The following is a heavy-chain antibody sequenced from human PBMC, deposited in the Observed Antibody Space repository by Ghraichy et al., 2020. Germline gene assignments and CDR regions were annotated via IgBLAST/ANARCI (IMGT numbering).Heavy chain of an antibody. D-gene: IGHD3-10*01. CDR1: GYSFTSYW. V-gene: IGHV5-51*01. J-gene: IGHJ4*02. CDR2: IYPGDSDT. CDR3: ARHITMVRGVITLYYFDY. Sequence: GESLNISCKGSGYSFTSYWIGWVRQMPGKGLEWMGIIYPGDSDTRYSPSFQGQVTISADKSISTAYLQWSSLKASDTAMYYCARHITMVRGVITLYYFDYWGQGTLVTVSS.